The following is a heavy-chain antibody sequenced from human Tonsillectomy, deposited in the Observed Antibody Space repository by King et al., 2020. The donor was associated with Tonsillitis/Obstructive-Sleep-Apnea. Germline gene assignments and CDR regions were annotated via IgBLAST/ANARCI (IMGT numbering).Heavy chain of an antibody. V-gene: IGHV3-30*03. CDR2: ISNDGSNK. Sequence: VQLVESGGGVVQPGRSLRLSCAASGFTFSSYGMHWVRQAPGKGLEWVAVISNDGSNKFYADSVKGRFTISRDNSKNTLYLQMNSLRAEDTAVYYCARPTLHYDFWSRYLYWGQGILLTVSS. CDR3: ARPTLHYDFWSRYLY. J-gene: IGHJ4*02. CDR1: GFTFSSYG. D-gene: IGHD3-3*01.